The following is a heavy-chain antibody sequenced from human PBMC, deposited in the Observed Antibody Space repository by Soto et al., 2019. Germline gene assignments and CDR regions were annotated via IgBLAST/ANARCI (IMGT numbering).Heavy chain of an antibody. CDR2: ICGSGGST. Sequence: PGGSLRLTCAASGFTFSSYAMSWVRQAPGKGLEWVAAICGSGGSTYYAGAVKGRFTISRDNSKNTLYLQMNSLRAEDTAVYYCAGTVDTAMTGYYYYGMDVWGQGTLVTVSS. CDR1: GFTFSSYA. D-gene: IGHD5-18*01. J-gene: IGHJ6*02. V-gene: IGHV3-23*01. CDR3: AGTVDTAMTGYYYYGMDV.